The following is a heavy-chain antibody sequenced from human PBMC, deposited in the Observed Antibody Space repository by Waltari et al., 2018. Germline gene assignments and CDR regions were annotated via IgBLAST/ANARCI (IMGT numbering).Heavy chain of an antibody. J-gene: IGHJ4*02. Sequence: EVQLVQSGAEVKKPGATVKIPCKASGYTFTDYYMNWEQQAPGKGLGGMGGVETDDGETRGAQRYQGRATSTADTSTDTAYMEGSSLGAEDTAVYYCATEGRGYSYGYSKADTKLDYWGQGTLVTVSS. CDR2: VETDDGET. V-gene: IGHV1-69-2*01. CDR1: GYTFTDYY. D-gene: IGHD5-18*01. CDR3: ATEGRGYSYGYSKADTKLDY.